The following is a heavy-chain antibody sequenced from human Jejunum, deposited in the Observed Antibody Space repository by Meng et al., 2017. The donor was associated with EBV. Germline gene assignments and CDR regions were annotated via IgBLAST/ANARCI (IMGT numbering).Heavy chain of an antibody. V-gene: IGHV4-4*02. D-gene: IGHD2-15*01. Sequence: QVQLQDSGPGLVNPSGTLSSTFAVSGGSITSSDWWTWVRQPPGEGLEWIGEIYHDGSSNYSPSLKSRVTILLDKSENHFSLKLNSVTAADTAVYYCARVRCSGGSCFYFDYWGQGALVTVSS. J-gene: IGHJ4*02. CDR1: GGSITSSDW. CDR3: ARVRCSGGSCFYFDY. CDR2: IYHDGSS.